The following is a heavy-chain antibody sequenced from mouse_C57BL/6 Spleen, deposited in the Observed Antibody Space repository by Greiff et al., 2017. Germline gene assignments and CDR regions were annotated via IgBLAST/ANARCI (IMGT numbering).Heavy chain of an antibody. J-gene: IGHJ2*01. CDR1: GYAFTNYL. CDR3: ARSRTANCFFDY. D-gene: IGHD3-3*01. V-gene: IGHV1-54*01. CDR2: INPGSGGT. Sequence: VKLLESGAELVRPGTSVKVSCKASGYAFTNYLIEWVKQRPGQGLEWIGVINPGSGGTNYNEKFKGKATLTSDKSYSTAYMQLSSLTSEDSAVYFCARSRTANCFFDYWGQGTTLTVSS.